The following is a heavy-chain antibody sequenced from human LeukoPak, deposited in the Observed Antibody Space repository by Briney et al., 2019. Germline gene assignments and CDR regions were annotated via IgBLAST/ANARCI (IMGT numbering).Heavy chain of an antibody. J-gene: IGHJ3*02. Sequence: GESLKISCKGSGYSFTSYGICWVRQMPGKGLEWMGIIYPGDSDTRYSPSFQGKVTISADKSITTAYLQWSSLKASDTAMYYCATRYSTGWYDAFDIWGQGTMVTVSS. CDR3: ATRYSTGWYDAFDI. CDR2: IYPGDSDT. V-gene: IGHV5-51*01. CDR1: GYSFTSYG. D-gene: IGHD6-19*01.